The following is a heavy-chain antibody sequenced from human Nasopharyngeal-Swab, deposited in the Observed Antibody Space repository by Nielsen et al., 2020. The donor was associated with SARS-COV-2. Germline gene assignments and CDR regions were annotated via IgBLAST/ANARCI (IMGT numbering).Heavy chain of an antibody. V-gene: IGHV3-33*08. CDR2: IWYDGSNK. CDR1: GFTFSSYW. D-gene: IGHD1-14*01. Sequence: GESLKISCAASGFTFSSYWMSWVRQAPGKGLEWVAVIWYDGSNKYYADSVKGRFTVSRDIVKNSLYLQLNSLRAEDTAVYYCARERNHYYLDYWGQGTLVTVSS. J-gene: IGHJ4*02. CDR3: ARERNHYYLDY.